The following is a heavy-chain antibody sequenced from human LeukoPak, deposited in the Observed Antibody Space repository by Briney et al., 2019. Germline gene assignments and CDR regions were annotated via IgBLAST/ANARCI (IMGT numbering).Heavy chain of an antibody. CDR2: INHSGST. CDR1: GFTFSSYA. CDR3: ARPLDYGDYDYVY. D-gene: IGHD4-17*01. V-gene: IGHV4-34*01. Sequence: GSLRLSCAASGFTFSSYAMSWIRQPPGKGLEWIGEINHSGSTNYNPSLKSRVTISVDTSKNQFSLKLSSVTAADTAVYYCARPLDYGDYDYVYWGQGTLVTVSS. J-gene: IGHJ4*02.